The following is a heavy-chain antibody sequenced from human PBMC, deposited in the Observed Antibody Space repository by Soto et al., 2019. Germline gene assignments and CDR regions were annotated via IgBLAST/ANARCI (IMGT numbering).Heavy chain of an antibody. J-gene: IGHJ4*02. CDR1: GFNFYNYV. Sequence: GGSLRLSCQSSGFNFYNYVMHLVRQAPGKGLEWVAVITYDGSFQYYADSVKGRFTISRDNSKNTLSLHLNTLKPEDTAVYHCAKDRVGGTFYTPLAFWGQGTLVTVSS. CDR3: AKDRVGGTFYTPLAF. D-gene: IGHD1-7*01. CDR2: ITYDGSFQ. V-gene: IGHV3-30*18.